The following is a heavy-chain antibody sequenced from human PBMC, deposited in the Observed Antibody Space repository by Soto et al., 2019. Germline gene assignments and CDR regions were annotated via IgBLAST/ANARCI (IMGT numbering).Heavy chain of an antibody. J-gene: IGHJ4*02. D-gene: IGHD4-17*01. Sequence: PSETLSLTCAVYGGSFSGYYWSWIRQPPGKGLEWIGEINHSGSTNYNPSLKSRVTISVDTSKNQFSLKLSSVTAADTAVYYCARGRRYYGDYVDYWGQGTLVTVSS. CDR3: ARGRRYYGDYVDY. V-gene: IGHV4-34*01. CDR1: GGSFSGYY. CDR2: INHSGST.